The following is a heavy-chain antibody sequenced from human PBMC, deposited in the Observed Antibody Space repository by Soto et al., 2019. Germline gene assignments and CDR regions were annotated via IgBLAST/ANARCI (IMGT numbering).Heavy chain of an antibody. Sequence: QVQLVESGGGVVQPGKSLRLSCAASRFSFRAHGMHWVRQAPGKGLEWVAVISYDGSASYYADSVKGRFTISRDNSNNALDLQMSSLRPEDTAVYFCAKDHRNGGSRVDYWGQGTLVTVSS. CDR2: ISYDGSAS. D-gene: IGHD2-15*01. V-gene: IGHV3-30*18. CDR3: AKDHRNGGSRVDY. CDR1: RFSFRAHG. J-gene: IGHJ4*02.